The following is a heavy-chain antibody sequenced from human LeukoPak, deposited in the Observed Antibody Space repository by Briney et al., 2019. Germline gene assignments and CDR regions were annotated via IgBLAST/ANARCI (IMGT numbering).Heavy chain of an antibody. D-gene: IGHD1-26*01. Sequence: ASVKVSCKAPGGTFSSYAISWVRQAPGQGLEWMGRIIPILGIANYAQKFQGRVTITADKSTSTAYMELSSLRSEDTAVYYCARGYRWELVGYHYYYMDVWGKGTTVTVSS. V-gene: IGHV1-69*04. CDR3: ARGYRWELVGYHYYYMDV. CDR1: GGTFSSYA. CDR2: IIPILGIA. J-gene: IGHJ6*03.